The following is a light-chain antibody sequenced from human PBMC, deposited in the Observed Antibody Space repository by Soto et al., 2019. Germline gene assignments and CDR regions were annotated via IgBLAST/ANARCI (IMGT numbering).Light chain of an antibody. CDR2: QDT. J-gene: IGLJ2*01. Sequence: SYELAQPPSVSVSPGQTASITCSGHKLGNRYACWYQQKPGQSPVLVIFQDTKRPSGIPERFSGSNSGSTATLTISGTQAMDEADYYCQAWDSSTFLFGGGTKVTVL. V-gene: IGLV3-1*01. CDR1: KLGNRY. CDR3: QAWDSSTFL.